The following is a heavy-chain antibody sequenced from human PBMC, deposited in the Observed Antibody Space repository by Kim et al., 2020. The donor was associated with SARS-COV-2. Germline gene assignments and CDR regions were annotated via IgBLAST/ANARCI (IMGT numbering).Heavy chain of an antibody. CDR1: GFTFVKYS. CDR3: VKNVRLFGGLSENHFDY. D-gene: IGHD3-10*02. Sequence: GGSLRLSCSASGFTFVKYSMHWVRQAPGKGLEYVSAISHNGDTYYADPVKGRFTTSRDNSKSTLYLQMSSLRPEDTAVYYCVKNVRLFGGLSENHFDYWGQGTLVTVSS. V-gene: IGHV3-64D*06. J-gene: IGHJ4*02. CDR2: ISHNGDT.